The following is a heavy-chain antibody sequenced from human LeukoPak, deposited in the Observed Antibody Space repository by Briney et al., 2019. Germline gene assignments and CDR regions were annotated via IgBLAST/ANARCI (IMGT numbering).Heavy chain of an antibody. Sequence: RASVKVSCKASGYTFTSYFMHWVRQAPGQGLEWMGIINPSGGTTSYSQKFQGRVTITRDTSASTAYMELSSLRSEDTAVYYCARGYSSGWVDYWGQGTLVTVSS. V-gene: IGHV1-46*01. J-gene: IGHJ4*02. CDR1: GYTFTSYF. CDR2: INPSGGTT. D-gene: IGHD6-19*01. CDR3: ARGYSSGWVDY.